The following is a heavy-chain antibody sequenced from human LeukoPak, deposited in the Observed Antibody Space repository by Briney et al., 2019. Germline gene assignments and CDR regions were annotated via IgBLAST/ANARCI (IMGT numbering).Heavy chain of an antibody. CDR3: AKDHPAPFPALPGGYSYPAPGDY. V-gene: IGHV3-23*01. Sequence: GGSLRLSCAASGCTFSTYAMSWIRQAPGKGLEWVSAIIGSGASTYYAYSVKRVSTIFRKNSKNTLYLQMNSVRAEDTAVYYCAKDHPAPFPALPGGYSYPAPGDYWGQGTLVTVSS. J-gene: IGHJ4*02. CDR1: GCTFSTYA. CDR2: IIGSGAST. D-gene: IGHD5-18*01.